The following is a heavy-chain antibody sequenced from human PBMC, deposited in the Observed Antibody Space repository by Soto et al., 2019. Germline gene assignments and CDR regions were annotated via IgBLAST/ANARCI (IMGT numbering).Heavy chain of an antibody. CDR2: IYYSGST. D-gene: IGHD3-16*01. Sequence: QLQLQESGPGLVKPSETLSLTCTVSGGSISSSSYYWGWIRHPPGKGLECIGTIYYSGSTYYNPSLKSRVTISVDTSKNQFSLRLRSVTAADTAVYYCAGGGYDYGGKGTLVTVSS. CDR3: AGGGYDY. J-gene: IGHJ4*02. CDR1: GGSISSSSYY. V-gene: IGHV4-39*01.